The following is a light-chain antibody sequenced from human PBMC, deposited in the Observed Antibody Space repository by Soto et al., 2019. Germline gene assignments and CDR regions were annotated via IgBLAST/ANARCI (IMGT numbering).Light chain of an antibody. J-gene: IGLJ1*01. Sequence: QSVLTQPASVSGSPGQSIIISCTGTSSDVGGYKYVSWYQQHPGKAPKLMIYEVSNRPSGVSNRFSGSKSGNTASLTISGLQAEDEADYYCSSYTSSSTYVFGTGTKLPVL. V-gene: IGLV2-14*01. CDR3: SSYTSSSTYV. CDR2: EVS. CDR1: SSDVGGYKY.